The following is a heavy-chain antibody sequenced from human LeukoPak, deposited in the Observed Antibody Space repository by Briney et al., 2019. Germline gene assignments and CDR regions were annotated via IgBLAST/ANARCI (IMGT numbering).Heavy chain of an antibody. CDR3: ARDSGKVGDRYFDN. V-gene: IGHV4-39*06. Sequence: SETLSLTCTVSGGSISSTSYHWLRQPPGKGLEWIGRFYNSGSTYYNPSLQSRVTISGDASNNQFTLKLTSVTDADTAVYYCARDSGKVGDRYFDNRGQGILVTVSS. CDR1: GGSISSTSYH. J-gene: IGHJ4*02. CDR2: FYNSGST. D-gene: IGHD1-26*01.